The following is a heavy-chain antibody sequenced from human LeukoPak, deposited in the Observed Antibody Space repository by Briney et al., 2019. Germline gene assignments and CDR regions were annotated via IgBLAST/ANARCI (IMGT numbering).Heavy chain of an antibody. V-gene: IGHV3-7*04. D-gene: IGHD3-10*01. CDR3: AKGFGGFS. J-gene: IGHJ5*02. CDR1: GFTFSNFY. CDR2: INQDGGDK. Sequence: GGSLRLSCAASGFTFSNFYMSWVRQAPGKGLEWVANINQDGGDKNYVDSVKGRFAISRDNAKNSLYLQMSSLRVEDTAVYYCAKGFGGFSWGQGTLVTVSS.